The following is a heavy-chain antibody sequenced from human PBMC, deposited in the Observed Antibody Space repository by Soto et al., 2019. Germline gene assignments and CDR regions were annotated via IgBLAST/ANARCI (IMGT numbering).Heavy chain of an antibody. J-gene: IGHJ1*01. CDR3: ARVGRNYDFWSGYYVAEYFQH. CDR1: GYTFTSYA. V-gene: IGHV1-3*01. Sequence: ASVKVSCKASGYTFTSYAMHWVRQAPGQRLEWMGWINAGNGNTKYSQKFQGRVTITRDTSASTAYMELSSLRSEDTAVYYCARVGRNYDFWSGYYVAEYFQHWGQGTLVTVSS. CDR2: INAGNGNT. D-gene: IGHD3-3*01.